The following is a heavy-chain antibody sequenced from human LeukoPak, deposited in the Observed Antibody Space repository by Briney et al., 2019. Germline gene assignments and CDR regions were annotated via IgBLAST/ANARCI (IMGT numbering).Heavy chain of an antibody. D-gene: IGHD6-13*01. CDR2: ISYDGSNK. J-gene: IGHJ4*02. CDR3: ARDFGGYSTSY. V-gene: IGHV3-30-3*01. CDR1: GFTFSRFA. Sequence: PGGSLRLSCAASGFTFSRFAMHWVRQGPGKGLEWVAVISYDGSNKDFADSVKGRSTISRDNSKNTLYLQMNSLKPDDTAVYYCARDFGGYSTSYWGQGTLVSVSS.